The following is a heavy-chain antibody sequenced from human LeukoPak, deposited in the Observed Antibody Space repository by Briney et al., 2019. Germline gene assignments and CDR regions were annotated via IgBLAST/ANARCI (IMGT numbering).Heavy chain of an antibody. CDR3: ARPARRYFSSTSCIDAFDI. J-gene: IGHJ3*02. CDR2: IIPIFGTA. D-gene: IGHD2-2*01. Sequence: ASVKVSCKASGGTFSSYAISWVRQAPGQGLEWMGGIIPIFGTANYAQKFQGRVTITTDESTSTAYMELSSLRSEDTAVYYCARPARRYFSSTSCIDAFDIWGQGTMVTVSS. CDR1: GGTFSSYA. V-gene: IGHV1-69*05.